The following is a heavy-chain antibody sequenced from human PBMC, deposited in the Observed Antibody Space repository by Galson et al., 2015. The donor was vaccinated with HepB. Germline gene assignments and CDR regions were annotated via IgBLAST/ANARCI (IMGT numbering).Heavy chain of an antibody. CDR2: INPSGGST. Sequence: SVKVSCKASGYTFTSYYMHWVRQAPGQRLEWMGVINPSGGSTNYAQNFQGRVTMTRDTSTTIVYMELTSLKSDDTAVYYCARSLPGGWYYFDYWGQGALVTVSS. V-gene: IGHV1-46*01. CDR3: ARSLPGGWYYFDY. J-gene: IGHJ4*02. CDR1: GYTFTSYY. D-gene: IGHD3-16*01.